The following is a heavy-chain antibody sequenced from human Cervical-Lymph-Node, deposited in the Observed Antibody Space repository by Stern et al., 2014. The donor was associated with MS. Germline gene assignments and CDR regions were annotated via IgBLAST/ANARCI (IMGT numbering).Heavy chain of an antibody. Sequence: QVQLVESGGGVVQPGRSLRLSCAASGFIFSNYAMHWVRQAPGKGLDWVAFVSNEGSKQFYADSVKGRFTISRDNANNTLYLRMNSLRPEDTAVYYCGRDTCRGGGCYFRYWGQGILITVSS. CDR1: GFIFSNYA. V-gene: IGHV3-30-3*01. CDR2: VSNEGSKQ. D-gene: IGHD2-15*01. J-gene: IGHJ4*02. CDR3: GRDTCRGGGCYFRY.